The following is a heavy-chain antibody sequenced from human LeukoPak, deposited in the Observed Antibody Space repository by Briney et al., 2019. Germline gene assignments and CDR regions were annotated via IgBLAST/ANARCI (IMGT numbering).Heavy chain of an antibody. CDR3: ARVGGSGWAPRYYYYGMDV. J-gene: IGHJ6*02. CDR1: GGSISSYY. D-gene: IGHD2-15*01. V-gene: IGHV4-59*01. CDR2: IYYSGST. Sequence: SETLSLTCTVSGGSISSYYWSWIRQPPGKGLEWIGYIYYSGSTNYNPFLKSRVTISVDTSKNQFSLKLSSVTAADTAVYYCARVGGSGWAPRYYYYGMDVWGQGTTVTVSS.